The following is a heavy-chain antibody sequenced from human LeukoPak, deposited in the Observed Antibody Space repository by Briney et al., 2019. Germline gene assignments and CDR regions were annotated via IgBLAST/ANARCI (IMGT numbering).Heavy chain of an antibody. V-gene: IGHV5-51*01. J-gene: IGHJ4*02. D-gene: IGHD4-17*01. CDR2: IYPGGSET. CDR3: ARRGGDGGYFDY. CDR1: GYDFITYW. Sequence: GESLKISCKGLGYDFITYWNAWVRQRPGKGLEWMGIIYPGGSETRYSPSFQGQVTISADKSISTAYLQLSSLKASDTAIYYCARRGGDGGYFDYWGQGTLVTVSS.